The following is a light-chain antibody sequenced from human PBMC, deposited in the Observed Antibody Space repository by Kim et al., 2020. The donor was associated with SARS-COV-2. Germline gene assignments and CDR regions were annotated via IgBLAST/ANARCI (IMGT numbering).Light chain of an antibody. CDR1: SSDVGGYNY. J-gene: IGLJ3*02. CDR2: EVS. V-gene: IGLV2-14*01. Sequence: GQSITISCTGTSSDVGGYNYVSWYQQHPGKAPKLMIYEVSKRPSGVSNRFSGSKSGNTASLTISGLQAEDEADYYCSSYTGTSTWVFGGGTKLTVL. CDR3: SSYTGTSTWV.